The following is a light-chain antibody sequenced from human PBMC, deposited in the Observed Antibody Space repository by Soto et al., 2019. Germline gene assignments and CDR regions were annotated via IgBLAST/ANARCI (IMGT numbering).Light chain of an antibody. CDR2: DAS. J-gene: IGKJ1*01. CDR3: QQYNSYWT. Sequence: DIQITRSPSTFTSSLVHKVTITFRASQSMSSWLALYQQKPGKAPKLLIYDASSLESGVPSRFSGSGSGTEFTLTISSLHTDDFATYYCQQYNSYWTFGQGTKVDI. CDR1: QSMSSW. V-gene: IGKV1-5*01.